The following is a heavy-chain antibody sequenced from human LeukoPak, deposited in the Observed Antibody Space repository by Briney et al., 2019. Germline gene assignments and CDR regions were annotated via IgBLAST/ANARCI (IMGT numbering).Heavy chain of an antibody. CDR1: GFTFSSYG. J-gene: IGHJ4*02. CDR3: AKVPLGYDSSGYPRY. CDR2: IRYDGSNK. D-gene: IGHD3-22*01. V-gene: IGHV3-30*02. Sequence: GGPLRLSCAASGFTFSSYGMHWVRQAPGKGLEWVAFIRYDGSNKYYADSVKGRFTISRDNSKNTLYLQMNSLRAEDTAVYYCAKVPLGYDSSGYPRYWGQGTLVTVSS.